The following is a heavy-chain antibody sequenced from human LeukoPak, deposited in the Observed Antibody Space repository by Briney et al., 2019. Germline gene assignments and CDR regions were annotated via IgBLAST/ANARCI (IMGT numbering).Heavy chain of an antibody. CDR2: ISGSGGST. CDR1: GFTFSSYA. D-gene: IGHD3-9*01. CDR3: AKDPENYDILTGYFDY. Sequence: GGSLRLSCAASGFTFSSYAMSWVRQAPGKGLEWVSAISGSGGSTYYADSVKGRFTISRDNSKNTLYLQMSSLRAEDTAVYYCAKDPENYDILTGYFDYWGQGTLVTVSS. V-gene: IGHV3-23*01. J-gene: IGHJ4*02.